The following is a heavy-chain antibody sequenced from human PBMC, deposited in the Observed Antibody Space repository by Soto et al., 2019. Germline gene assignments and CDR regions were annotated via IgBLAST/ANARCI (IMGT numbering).Heavy chain of an antibody. CDR2: INPSGGT. CDR3: ARGEAYSNYPAR. V-gene: IGHV4-34*01. J-gene: IGHJ4*02. Sequence: TSETLSLTCGVYGGSLSGYYLTWIRQPPGKGLEWIGEINPSGGTKYNPSLKSRVSISVDTSKNHFSLKLSSVTAADTAVYYCARGEAYSNYPARWGQGTLVTVSS. CDR1: GGSLSGYY. D-gene: IGHD4-4*01.